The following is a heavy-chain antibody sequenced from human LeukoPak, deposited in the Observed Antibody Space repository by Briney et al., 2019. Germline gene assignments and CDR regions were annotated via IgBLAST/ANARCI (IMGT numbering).Heavy chain of an antibody. Sequence: GGSLRLSCAASGFTFSSYAMSWVRQAPGKGLEWVSAISGSGGSTYYADSVKGRFTISRDNSKNTLCLQMNSLRAEDTAVYYCAKDLFYDSSGYPPGDAFDIWGQGTMVTVSS. V-gene: IGHV3-23*01. CDR3: AKDLFYDSSGYPPGDAFDI. CDR2: ISGSGGST. D-gene: IGHD3-22*01. CDR1: GFTFSSYA. J-gene: IGHJ3*02.